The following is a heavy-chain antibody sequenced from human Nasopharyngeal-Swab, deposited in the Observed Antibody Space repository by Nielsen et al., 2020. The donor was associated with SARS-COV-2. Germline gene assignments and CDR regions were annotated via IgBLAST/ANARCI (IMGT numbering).Heavy chain of an antibody. CDR1: GFTFSSYS. CDR2: ISSSSSYI. D-gene: IGHD3-22*01. Sequence: GESLKISCAASGFTFSSYSMNWVRQAPGKGLEWVSSISSSSSYIYYADSVKDRFTISRDNAKNSLYLQMNSLRAEDTAVYYCARDLSYYYDSSGYYYVFDYWGQGTLVTVSS. CDR3: ARDLSYYYDSSGYYYVFDY. V-gene: IGHV3-21*01. J-gene: IGHJ4*02.